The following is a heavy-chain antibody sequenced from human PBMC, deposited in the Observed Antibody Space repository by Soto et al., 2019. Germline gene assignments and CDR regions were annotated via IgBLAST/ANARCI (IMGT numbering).Heavy chain of an antibody. Sequence: SSETLSLTCAVYGGSFSGYYWSWIRQPPGKGLEWIGEINHSGSTNYNPSLKSRVTISVDTSKNQFSLKLSSVTAADTAVYYCASVVVPPMDVWGKGTTVTVSS. CDR1: GGSFSGYY. CDR2: INHSGST. D-gene: IGHD2-2*01. J-gene: IGHJ6*03. V-gene: IGHV4-34*01. CDR3: ASVVVPPMDV.